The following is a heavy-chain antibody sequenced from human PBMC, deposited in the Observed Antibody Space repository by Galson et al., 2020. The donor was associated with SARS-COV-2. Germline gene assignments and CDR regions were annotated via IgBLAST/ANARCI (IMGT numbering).Heavy chain of an antibody. D-gene: IGHD3-9*01. J-gene: IGHJ1*01. CDR2: ISYDGSNK. V-gene: IGHV3-30*03. CDR3: AMGGLRYFDWLFSSAEYFQD. Sequence: TGGSLRLSCAASGFTFSSYGMHWVRQAPGKGLEWVAVISYDGSNKYYVDSVKGRFTISRDNSKNTLYLQMNSLRAEDTAVYYCAMGGLRYFDWLFSSAEYFQDWGQGTLVTVSS. CDR1: GFTFSSYG.